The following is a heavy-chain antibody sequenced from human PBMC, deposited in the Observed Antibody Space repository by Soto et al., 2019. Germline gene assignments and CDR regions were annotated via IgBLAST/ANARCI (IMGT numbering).Heavy chain of an antibody. Sequence: GASVKVSCKASGYTFTSYDINWVRQATGQGLEWMGWMNPNSGNTGYAQKFQGRVTMTRNTSISTAYMELSSLRSEDTAVYYCARTLPYYDFWSGYGPPYGMDVWGQGTTVTVSS. CDR3: ARTLPYYDFWSGYGPPYGMDV. CDR1: GYTFTSYD. D-gene: IGHD3-3*01. J-gene: IGHJ6*02. CDR2: MNPNSGNT. V-gene: IGHV1-8*01.